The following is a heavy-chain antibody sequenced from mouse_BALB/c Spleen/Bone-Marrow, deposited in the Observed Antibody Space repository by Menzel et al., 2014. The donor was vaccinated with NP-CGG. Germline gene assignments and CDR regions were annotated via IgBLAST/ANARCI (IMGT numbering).Heavy chain of an antibody. CDR3: VRSRLRDWYFDV. Sequence: QVQLQQPGVELVKPGASVKLSCKASGNTFXSYDINWVRQRPEQGLEWIGWIFPGDSTTKYNEKFKGKATLSTDKSSSTVRMQLSRLTSEDSAVYFCVRSRLRDWYFDVWGAGTTVTISS. V-gene: IGHV1S56*01. J-gene: IGHJ1*01. CDR1: GNTFXSYD. D-gene: IGHD1-2*01. CDR2: IFPGDSTT.